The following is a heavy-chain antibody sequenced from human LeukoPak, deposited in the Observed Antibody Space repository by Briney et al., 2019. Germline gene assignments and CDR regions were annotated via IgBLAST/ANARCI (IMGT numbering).Heavy chain of an antibody. D-gene: IGHD3-9*01. Sequence: GGSLRLSCRASGFSFSGYWMSWVRQAPGKGLEWVANINQDGSAQYYVDSVKGQFTISRDNAKNSLYLQMNSLRVEDTAVYYCARDSESWTETGPRFDYWGQGTLVTVSS. CDR3: ARDSESWTETGPRFDY. J-gene: IGHJ4*02. CDR1: GFSFSGYW. V-gene: IGHV3-7*01. CDR2: INQDGSAQ.